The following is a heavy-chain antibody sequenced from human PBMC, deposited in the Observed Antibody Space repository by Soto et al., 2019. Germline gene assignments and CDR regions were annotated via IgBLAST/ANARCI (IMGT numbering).Heavy chain of an antibody. D-gene: IGHD5-12*01. CDR2: INPNSGGT. J-gene: IGHJ5*02. V-gene: IGHV1-2*02. CDR3: ARGGGRGYNELDP. Sequence: ASVKVSSKASGYTFTAYYMHWVRQAPGQGLEWMGWINPNSGGTYHAQNFQGRVTMTRDTSTTTAYMELASLRSDDTAVYYCARGGGRGYNELDPWGHGTLVTVSS. CDR1: GYTFTAYY.